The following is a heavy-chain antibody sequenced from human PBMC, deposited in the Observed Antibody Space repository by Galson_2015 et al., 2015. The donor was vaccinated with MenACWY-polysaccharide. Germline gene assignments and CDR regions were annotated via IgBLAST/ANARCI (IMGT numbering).Heavy chain of an antibody. Sequence: QSGAEVKKPGESLKISCKGSGYSFLTYWIGWVRQMPGKGLEWMGIIYPADSDTRYSPSFQGQVTISADQSISTAYLQWSSLKASDTAMYYCARPNYYDRAGYHMDYWGQGTLVTVSS. D-gene: IGHD3-22*01. J-gene: IGHJ4*02. CDR1: GYSFLTYW. CDR3: ARPNYYDRAGYHMDY. CDR2: IYPADSDT. V-gene: IGHV5-51*03.